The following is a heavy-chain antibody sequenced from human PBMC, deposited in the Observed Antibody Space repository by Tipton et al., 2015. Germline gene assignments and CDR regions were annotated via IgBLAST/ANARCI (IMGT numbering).Heavy chain of an antibody. CDR3: ARIPIQIVVSYVDV. V-gene: IGHV1-2*02. CDR2: INPNSGGT. J-gene: IGHJ6*02. D-gene: IGHD2-15*01. Sequence: QSGAEVKKPGSSVKVSCKASGYSFTDYFLHWVRQAPGQGLEWMGRINPNSGGTDYAQKFQGRVTMTRDTSINTAYMELNRLRSDDTAVYYCARIPIQIVVSYVDVWGQGTTVTVSS. CDR1: GYSFTDYF.